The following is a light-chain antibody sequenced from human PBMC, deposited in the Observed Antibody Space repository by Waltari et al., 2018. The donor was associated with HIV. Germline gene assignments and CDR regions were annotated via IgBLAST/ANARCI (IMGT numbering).Light chain of an antibody. V-gene: IGKV3-20*01. CDR1: QTVTSNY. CDR2: GAS. J-gene: IGKJ2*01. CDR3: HQYGTSPQT. Sequence: EIVLTQSPRTLSLSPGERATLSCRAIQTVTSNYLAWYQMKPGQAPRLLIYGASFRATGVPDKFSGSGSGTDFTLTIGRLQPEDFAVYYCHQYGTSPQTFGQGSKVEIK.